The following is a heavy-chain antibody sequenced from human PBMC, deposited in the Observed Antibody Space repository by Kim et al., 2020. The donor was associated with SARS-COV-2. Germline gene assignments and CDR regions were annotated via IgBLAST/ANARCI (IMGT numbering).Heavy chain of an antibody. CDR2: IKSDGSST. Sequence: RGSLRLSCAASGFTFSSYWMHWVRQAPGKGLVWVSRIKSDGSSTSYADSVKGRFTVSRDNAKNTLFLQMNSLRVEDTAVYYCVRDVSTSDTSFDPWGQGTLVTVSS. CDR3: VRDVSTSDTSFDP. V-gene: IGHV3-74*01. CDR1: GFTFSSYW. J-gene: IGHJ5*02.